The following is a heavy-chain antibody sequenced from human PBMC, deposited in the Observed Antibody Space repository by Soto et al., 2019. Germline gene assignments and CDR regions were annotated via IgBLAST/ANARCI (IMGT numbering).Heavy chain of an antibody. J-gene: IGHJ4*02. CDR1: GFTFSSYS. CDR3: ANGEFDY. CDR2: FRSSGDGGTT. Sequence: PGGSLRLSCAASGFTFSSYSMSWVRQAPGKGLEWVSGFRSSGDGGTTYYADSVKGRFTISRDNSKNTLFLQMNSLRADDAAVYYCANGEFDYWGQGAVVTVSS. V-gene: IGHV3-23*01.